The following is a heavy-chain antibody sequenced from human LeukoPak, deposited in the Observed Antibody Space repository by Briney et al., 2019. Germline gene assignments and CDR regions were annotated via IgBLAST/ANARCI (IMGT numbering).Heavy chain of an antibody. D-gene: IGHD3-16*02. J-gene: IGHJ5*02. V-gene: IGHV4-39*01. Sequence: PSETLSLTCTVSGGSISSSSYYWGWIRQPPGKGLEWIGSIYYSGSTYYNPSLKSRVTISVDTSKNQFSLKLSSVTAADTAVYYCAGHYDYVWGSYRYENWFDPWGQGTLVTVSS. CDR2: IYYSGST. CDR3: AGHYDYVWGSYRYENWFDP. CDR1: GGSISSSSYY.